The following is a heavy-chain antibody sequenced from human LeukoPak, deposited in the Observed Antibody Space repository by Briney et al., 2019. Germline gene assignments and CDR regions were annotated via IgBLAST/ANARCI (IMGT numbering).Heavy chain of an antibody. Sequence: PGGSLRLSCAASGFTFNNYAMNWVRQTPGGRLEWVSFIGISSGPLLYADSVKGRFTISRDNAKASVYLQMNRLSAEDTAVYYCARAKGYTSSYSFDYWGQGILVTVSS. CDR3: ARAKGYTSSYSFDY. J-gene: IGHJ4*02. V-gene: IGHV3-48*04. D-gene: IGHD3-10*01. CDR1: GFTFNNYA. CDR2: IGISSGPL.